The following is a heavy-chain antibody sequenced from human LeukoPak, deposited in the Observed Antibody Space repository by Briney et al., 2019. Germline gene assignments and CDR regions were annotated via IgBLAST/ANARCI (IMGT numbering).Heavy chain of an antibody. CDR2: IYYSGST. CDR1: GGSISSSSYY. D-gene: IGHD6-6*01. CDR3: ARDPGPRIAARPFDP. V-gene: IGHV4-39*07. J-gene: IGHJ5*02. Sequence: SETLSLTCTVSGGSISSSSYYWGWIRQPPGKGLEWIGSIYYSGSTYYNPSLKSRVTISVDTSKNQFSLKLSSVTAADTAVYYCARDPGPRIAARPFDPWGQGTLVTVSS.